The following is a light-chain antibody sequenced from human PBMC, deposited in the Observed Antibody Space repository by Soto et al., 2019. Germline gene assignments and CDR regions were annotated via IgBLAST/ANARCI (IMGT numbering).Light chain of an antibody. CDR2: WAS. J-gene: IGKJ5*01. CDR1: QSVLYSSNNMNY. Sequence: DIVLTQSPDSLAVSLGERATINCKSSQSVLYSSNNMNYLAWYQQKPGQPPQLLIYWASTRESGVPDRFSGSGSGADFTLTISSLQAEDVAVYYCQQYYSTPITFGQGIRLEIK. CDR3: QQYYSTPIT. V-gene: IGKV4-1*01.